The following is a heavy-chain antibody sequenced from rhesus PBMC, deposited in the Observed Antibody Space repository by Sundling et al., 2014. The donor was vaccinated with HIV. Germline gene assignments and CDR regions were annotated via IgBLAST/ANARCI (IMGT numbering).Heavy chain of an antibody. CDR3: AKVGGYCTTTTCPNYGLDS. CDR1: GFTFSIYG. V-gene: IGHV3S42*01. Sequence: EVQLVESGGGLVQPGGSLRLSCAASGFTFSIYGMYWVRQAPGKGLEWISVISSGGGGTYYADSVRGRFTISRDNSKNTLSLQMNSLRTEDTAVYYCAKVGGYCTTTTCPNYGLDSWGQGVVVTVSS. CDR2: ISSGGGGT. D-gene: IGHD2-2*01. J-gene: IGHJ6*01.